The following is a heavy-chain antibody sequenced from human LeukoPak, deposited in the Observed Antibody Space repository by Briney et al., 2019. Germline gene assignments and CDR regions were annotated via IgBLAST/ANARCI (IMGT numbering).Heavy chain of an antibody. D-gene: IGHD6-6*01. CDR2: INPNSGGT. Sequence: ASVTVSCKASGYTFTGYYMHWVRQAPGQGLEWMGWINPNSGGTNYAQKFQGRVTMTRDTSISTAYMELSRLRSDDTAVYYCARDHESSSSGYYFDYWGQGTLVTVSS. J-gene: IGHJ4*02. CDR1: GYTFTGYY. V-gene: IGHV1-2*02. CDR3: ARDHESSSSGYYFDY.